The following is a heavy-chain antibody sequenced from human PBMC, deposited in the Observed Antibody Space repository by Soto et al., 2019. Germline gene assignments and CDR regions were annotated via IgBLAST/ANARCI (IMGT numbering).Heavy chain of an antibody. D-gene: IGHD2-8*01. V-gene: IGHV4-34*01. CDR1: GGSFSGYY. Sequence: PSETLSLTCAVYGGSFSGYYWSWIRQPPGKGLEWIGEINHSGSTNYNPSLKSQVTISVDTSKNQLSLKLSPVTAADTAVYYCARRGYCTNGVCYYGMDVWGQGTTVT. CDR3: ARRGYCTNGVCYYGMDV. J-gene: IGHJ6*02. CDR2: INHSGST.